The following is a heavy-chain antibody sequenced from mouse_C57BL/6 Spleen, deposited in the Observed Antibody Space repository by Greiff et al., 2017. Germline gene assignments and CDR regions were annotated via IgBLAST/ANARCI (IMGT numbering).Heavy chain of an antibody. Sequence: EVQGVESGGDLVKPGGSLKFSCAASGFTFSSYGMSWVRQTPDKRLEWVATISSGGSYTYYPDSVKGRFTISRDNAENTLYLQMSSLKSEDTAMDYCARHPGDYAMGYWGQGTSVTVSS. CDR1: GFTFSSYG. V-gene: IGHV5-6*01. CDR3: ARHPGDYAMGY. J-gene: IGHJ4*01. CDR2: ISSGGSYT.